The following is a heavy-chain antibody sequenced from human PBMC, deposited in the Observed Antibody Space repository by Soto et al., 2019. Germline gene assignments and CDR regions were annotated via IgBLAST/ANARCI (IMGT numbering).Heavy chain of an antibody. CDR2: IYYSGST. J-gene: IGHJ4*02. CDR3: ARAPRWLPYYFDY. Sequence: SETLSLTCTVSGGSISSYYWSWIRQPPGKGLEWIGYIYYSGSTNYNPSLKSRVTISVDTSKNQFSLKLSSVTAADTAVYYCARAPRWLPYYFDYWGQGTLVTVS. D-gene: IGHD5-12*01. V-gene: IGHV4-59*01. CDR1: GGSISSYY.